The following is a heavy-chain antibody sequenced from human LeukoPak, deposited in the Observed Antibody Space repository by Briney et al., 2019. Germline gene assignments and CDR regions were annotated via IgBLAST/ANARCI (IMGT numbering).Heavy chain of an antibody. Sequence: PSETLSLICAVYGGSFSGYYWSWIRQPPGKGLEWIGEINHSGSTNYNPSLKSRVTISVDTSKNQFSLKLSSVTGADTAVYYCARGPHTWYYYGSGSYFDYWGQGTLVTVSS. CDR3: ARGPHTWYYYGSGSYFDY. J-gene: IGHJ4*02. CDR2: INHSGST. CDR1: GGSFSGYY. V-gene: IGHV4-34*01. D-gene: IGHD3-10*01.